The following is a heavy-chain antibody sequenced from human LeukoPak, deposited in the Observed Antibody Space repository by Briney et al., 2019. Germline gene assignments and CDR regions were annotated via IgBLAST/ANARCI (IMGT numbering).Heavy chain of an antibody. CDR2: IYYSGST. Sequence: SETLSLTCTVSGGSLRSYYWSWIRQPPGKGLEWIGYIYYSGSTNYNPSLKSRVTISVNTSKNQFSLKLSSVTAADTAVYYCARDSGYYYGHDYWGQGTLVTVSS. V-gene: IGHV4-59*01. J-gene: IGHJ4*02. D-gene: IGHD3-22*01. CDR3: ARDSGYYYGHDY. CDR1: GGSLRSYY.